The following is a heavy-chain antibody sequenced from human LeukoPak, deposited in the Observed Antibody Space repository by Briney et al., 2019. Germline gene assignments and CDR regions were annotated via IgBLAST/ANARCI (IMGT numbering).Heavy chain of an antibody. J-gene: IGHJ4*02. CDR2: IRTSRNYI. Sequence: GGSLIPSCAAPGFTFSDYYMTWIRRAPGKGQEWVSSIRTSRNYIYYADSVTGRFTISRDNAKNSVYLQMKSLRAEDTAVYYCARRATTERGHSYGLDYWGQGTLVTVSS. CDR3: ARRATTERGHSYGLDY. D-gene: IGHD5-18*01. CDR1: GFTFSDYY. V-gene: IGHV3-11*06.